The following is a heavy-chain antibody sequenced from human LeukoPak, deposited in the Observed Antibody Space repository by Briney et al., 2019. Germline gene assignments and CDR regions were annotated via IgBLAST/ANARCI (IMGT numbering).Heavy chain of an antibody. J-gene: IGHJ4*02. CDR2: ISNDGNKN. Sequence: GGSLRLSCTASGFTFDNYALHWVRQTPAKGLEWVAVISNDGNKNFYTDSVKGPFIISRDNSKNTLSLQMSSLRLEDAAVYYCARWRGEYYYDSRGYRGAVDYWGQGTLVTVS. CDR1: GFTFDNYA. D-gene: IGHD3-22*01. V-gene: IGHV3-30-3*01. CDR3: ARWRGEYYYDSRGYRGAVDY.